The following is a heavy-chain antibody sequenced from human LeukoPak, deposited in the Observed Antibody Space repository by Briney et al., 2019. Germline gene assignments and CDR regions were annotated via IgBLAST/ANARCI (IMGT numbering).Heavy chain of an antibody. J-gene: IGHJ4*02. Sequence: GESLKISCKGSGYSFTSYWIGWVRQMPGKGLEWMGIIYPGDSDTRYNPAFQGQVTISADKSISTAYLQWSGLKASDTAMYYCARRSYYYDSRGYYMDYWGQGTLVTVSS. CDR3: ARRSYYYDSRGYYMDY. D-gene: IGHD3-22*01. V-gene: IGHV5-51*01. CDR1: GYSFTSYW. CDR2: IYPGDSDT.